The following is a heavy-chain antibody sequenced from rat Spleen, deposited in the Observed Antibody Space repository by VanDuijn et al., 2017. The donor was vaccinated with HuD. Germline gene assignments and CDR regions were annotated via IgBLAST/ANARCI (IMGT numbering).Heavy chain of an antibody. CDR1: RFTFSNYG. Sequence: EVQLVESGGGLVQPGRSLKLSCAASRFTFSNYGMAWVRQAPTKGLEWVASISTSGGSTYYRDSVKGRFTISRDNAKSTLYLQMDSLRSEDTATYYCTTGNYFDYWGQGVMVTVSS. CDR2: ISTSGGST. CDR3: TTGNYFDY. V-gene: IGHV5-19*01. J-gene: IGHJ2*01.